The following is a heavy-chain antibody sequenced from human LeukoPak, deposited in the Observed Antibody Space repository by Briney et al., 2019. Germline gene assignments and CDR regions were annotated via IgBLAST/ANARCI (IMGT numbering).Heavy chain of an antibody. J-gene: IGHJ4*02. D-gene: IGHD6-6*01. V-gene: IGHV1-8*01. CDR2: MNPNSGNT. CDR3: ARERGSSSSFDY. CDR1: GYTFTSYD. Sequence: ASVKVSCKASGYTFTSYDIKWVRQATGQGLEWMGWMNPNSGNTGYAQKFQGRVTMTRNTSISTAHMELSSLRSEDTAVYYCARERGSSSSFDYWGQGTLVTVSS.